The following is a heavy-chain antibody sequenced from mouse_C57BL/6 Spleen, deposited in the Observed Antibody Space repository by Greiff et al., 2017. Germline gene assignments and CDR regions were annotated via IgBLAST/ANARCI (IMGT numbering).Heavy chain of an antibody. CDR2: INYDGSST. CDR1: GFTFSDYY. D-gene: IGHD2-4*01. J-gene: IGHJ2*01. V-gene: IGHV5-16*01. CDR3: ARDSYDSYFDY. Sequence: EVKLVESEGGLVQPGSSMKLSCTASGFTFSDYYMAWVRQVPEKGLEWVANINYDGSSTYYLDSLKSRFIISRDNAKNILYLQMSSLKSEDTASYYCARDSYDSYFDYWGQGTTLTV.